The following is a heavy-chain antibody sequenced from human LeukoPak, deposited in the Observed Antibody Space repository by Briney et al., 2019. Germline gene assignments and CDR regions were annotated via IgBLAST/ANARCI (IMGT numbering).Heavy chain of an antibody. CDR2: ISAYNGNT. Sequence: ASVKLSCKASGYTFTRYGISGVRPAPGQGLGRMGWISAYNGNTNYAQKLQGRVTMTTGTSTSTAYMELRSLRSDDTAVYYCARDPATVVRYFDYWGQGTLVTVSS. CDR1: GYTFTRYG. D-gene: IGHD4-23*01. V-gene: IGHV1-18*01. CDR3: ARDPATVVRYFDY. J-gene: IGHJ4*02.